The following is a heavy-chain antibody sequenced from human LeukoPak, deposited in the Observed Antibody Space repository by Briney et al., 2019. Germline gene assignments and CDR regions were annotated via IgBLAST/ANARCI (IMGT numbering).Heavy chain of an antibody. CDR2: ISSDGGNM. V-gene: IGHV3-30*18. CDR1: AFTFRSFG. CDR3: AKGQQGHMWLDN. Sequence: GGSLRLSCAASAFTFRSFGMQWVRQAPGKGLEWVAFISSDGGNMYYADSVNGRFSISRDNFKATLYLQMNSLRPEDTSVYYCAKGQQGHMWLDNWGQGTLVIVSS. D-gene: IGHD6-13*01. J-gene: IGHJ4*02.